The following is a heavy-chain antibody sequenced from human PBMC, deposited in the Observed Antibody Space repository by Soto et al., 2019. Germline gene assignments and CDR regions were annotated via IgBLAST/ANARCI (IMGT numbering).Heavy chain of an antibody. CDR2: ISAFNGNT. V-gene: IGHV1-18*01. CDR1: GYIFKNHG. J-gene: IGHJ4*02. CDR3: ARHPSNTDGLYVYFDS. Sequence: QIQLVQSGADVKRPGASVMVSCKASGYIFKNHGISWVRQAPGQGLEWMGWISAFNGNTRYPQNFRDRVTMLTDRSTSTAYMELRNLRSDDTAVYYCARHPSNTDGLYVYFDSWGQGTLVTVSS. D-gene: IGHD2-2*01.